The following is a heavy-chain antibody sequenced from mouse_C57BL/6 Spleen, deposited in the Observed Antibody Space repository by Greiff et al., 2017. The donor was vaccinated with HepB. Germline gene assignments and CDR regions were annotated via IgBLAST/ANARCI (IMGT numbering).Heavy chain of an antibody. V-gene: IGHV3-6*01. J-gene: IGHJ3*01. CDR3: ARDQLYGSSYLAY. CDR1: GYSITSGYY. CDR2: ISYDGSN. Sequence: EVKLLESGPGLVKPSQSLSLTCSVTGYSITSGYYWNWIRQFPGNKLEWMGYISYDGSNNYNPSLKNRISITRDTSKNQFFLKLNSVTTEDTATYYCARDQLYGSSYLAYWGQGTLVTVSA. D-gene: IGHD1-1*01.